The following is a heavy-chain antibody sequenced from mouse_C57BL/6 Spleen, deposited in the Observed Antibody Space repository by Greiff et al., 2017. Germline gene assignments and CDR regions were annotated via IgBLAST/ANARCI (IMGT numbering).Heavy chain of an antibody. D-gene: IGHD1-1*01. Sequence: VQLQQPGAELVKPGASVKLSCKASGYTFTSYWMHWVKQRPGQGLEWIGMIHPNSGSTNYNQKFKSKATLTVDKSSSTAYMQLSSLTSEDSAVYYGAHYYGSSWGLAYWGQGTLVTVSA. CDR1: GYTFTSYW. J-gene: IGHJ3*01. V-gene: IGHV1-64*01. CDR2: IHPNSGST. CDR3: AHYYGSSWGLAY.